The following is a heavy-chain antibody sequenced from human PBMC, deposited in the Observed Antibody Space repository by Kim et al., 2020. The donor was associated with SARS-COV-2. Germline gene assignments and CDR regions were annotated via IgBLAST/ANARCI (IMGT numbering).Heavy chain of an antibody. CDR1: GGSISSGGYY. J-gene: IGHJ4*02. CDR3: ASSPSYSGYADY. V-gene: IGHV4-31*03. D-gene: IGHD5-12*01. CDR2: IYYSGST. Sequence: SQTLSLTCTVSGGSISSGGYYWSWIRQHPGKGLEWIGYIYYSGSTYYNPSLKSRVTISVDTSKNQLSLKLSSVTAADTAVYYCASSPSYSGYADYWGQGTLVTVSS.